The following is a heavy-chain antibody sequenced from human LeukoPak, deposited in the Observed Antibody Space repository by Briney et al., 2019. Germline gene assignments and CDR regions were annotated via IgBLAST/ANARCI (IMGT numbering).Heavy chain of an antibody. D-gene: IGHD3-10*01. CDR3: ARRGGSGAGDNYYYYMDV. CDR1: GYSFTSYW. Sequence: GESLKISCKGSGYSFTSYWIGWVRQMPGKGLEWMGIIYPGDSDTRYGPSFQGQVTISADKSISTAYLQWSSLKASDTAMYYCARRGGSGAGDNYYYYMDVWGKGTTVTVSS. CDR2: IYPGDSDT. V-gene: IGHV5-51*01. J-gene: IGHJ6*03.